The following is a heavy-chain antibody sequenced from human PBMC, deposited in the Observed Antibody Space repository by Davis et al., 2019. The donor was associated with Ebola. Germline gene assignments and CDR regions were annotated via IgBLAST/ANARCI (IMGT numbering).Heavy chain of an antibody. Sequence: PSEPLSLPFPASGSPFSGDYYCWNCLPQPQGKGLESIRCIYYSGSNKYNPSLESRITISVDTSKNQFSLKVISVTAADTAVYYCATVANDNSGGYHFDAWGQGTLVTVSA. D-gene: IGHD6-19*01. J-gene: IGHJ4*02. CDR3: ATVANDNSGGYHFDA. V-gene: IGHV4-61*01. CDR1: GSPFSGDYYC. CDR2: IYYSGSN.